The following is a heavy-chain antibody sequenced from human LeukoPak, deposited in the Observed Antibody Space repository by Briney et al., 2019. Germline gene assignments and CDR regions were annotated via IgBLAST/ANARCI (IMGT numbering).Heavy chain of an antibody. V-gene: IGHV3-20*04. CDR2: ISWNGGST. CDR1: GFTFDDYG. Sequence: GGSLRLSCAASGFTFDDYGMSWVRQAPGKGLEWVSGISWNGGSTGYADSVKGRFTISRDNAKNTLYLQMNSLRAEDTAVYYCARDYCSSTSCYPDYWGQGTLVTVSS. D-gene: IGHD2-2*01. CDR3: ARDYCSSTSCYPDY. J-gene: IGHJ4*02.